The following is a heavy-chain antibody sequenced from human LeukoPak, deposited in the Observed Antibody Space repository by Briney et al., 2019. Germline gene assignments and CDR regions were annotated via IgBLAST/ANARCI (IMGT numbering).Heavy chain of an antibody. Sequence: GGSLRLSCAASGFTFSNAWMNWVRQAPGKGLEWVGRIKSILDGGTTDYAAPVKGRFAISRGDSEDTLYLQMNSLKTEDTAVYYCTTTTYSANWGQGTLVTVSS. V-gene: IGHV3-15*01. D-gene: IGHD1-1*01. CDR1: GFTFSNAW. J-gene: IGHJ4*02. CDR2: IKSILDGGTT. CDR3: TTTTYSAN.